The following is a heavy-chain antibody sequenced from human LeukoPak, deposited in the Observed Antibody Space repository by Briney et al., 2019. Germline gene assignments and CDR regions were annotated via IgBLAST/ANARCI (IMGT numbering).Heavy chain of an antibody. Sequence: GGSLRLSCVASGFTFSSYSMNWVRQAPGKGLEWVSFISSSRSYIYYADSVKGRFTISRDNSKNTLYLQMNSLRAEDTAVYYCARDSGFSGTQRGEYWGQGTLVTVSS. CDR1: GFTFSSYS. D-gene: IGHD3/OR15-3a*01. V-gene: IGHV3-21*01. CDR2: ISSSRSYI. CDR3: ARDSGFSGTQRGEY. J-gene: IGHJ4*02.